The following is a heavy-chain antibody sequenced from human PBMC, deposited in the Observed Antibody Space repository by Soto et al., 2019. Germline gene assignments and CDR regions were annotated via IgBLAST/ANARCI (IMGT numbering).Heavy chain of an antibody. D-gene: IGHD5-18*01. J-gene: IGHJ5*02. CDR3: ARALGSLWIQVKFEP. CDR2: IGVSGNT. Sequence: ASVKVSCKTSGFNFNVHGINWVRQAPGHSLEWLGWIGVSGNTAFSQKFQGRVTLTRDPSATTAYMEMNSLKSEDTAIYYCARALGSLWIQVKFEPWGQGTLVTVPS. CDR1: GFNFNVHG. V-gene: IGHV1-3*01.